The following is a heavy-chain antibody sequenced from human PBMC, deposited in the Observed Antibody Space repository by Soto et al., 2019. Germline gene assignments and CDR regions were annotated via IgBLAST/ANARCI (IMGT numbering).Heavy chain of an antibody. J-gene: IGHJ4*02. D-gene: IGHD6-13*01. CDR1: GVTFSSYG. V-gene: IGHV3-30*18. CDR3: AKSNTAGSFDY. Sequence: LRLSWAASGVTFSSYGMHWVRQAPGKGLEWVAVISYDGSNKYYADSVKGRFTISRDNSKNTLYLQMNSLRAEDTAVYYCAKSNTAGSFDYWGQGTLVTVSS. CDR2: ISYDGSNK.